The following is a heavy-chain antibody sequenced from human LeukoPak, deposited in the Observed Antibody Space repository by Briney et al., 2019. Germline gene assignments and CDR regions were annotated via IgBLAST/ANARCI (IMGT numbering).Heavy chain of an antibody. CDR2: ISYDGNDK. CDR1: GFTFSNAW. D-gene: IGHD5-18*01. Sequence: GGSLRLSCAASGFTFSNAWMNWVRQAPGKGLEWVAIISYDGNDKYYTDSVKGRFTISRDKSKNTLYLQMNSLRAEDTAVYYCARDRDTAMGLWGQGTLVTVSS. CDR3: ARDRDTAMGL. V-gene: IGHV3-30-3*01. J-gene: IGHJ4*02.